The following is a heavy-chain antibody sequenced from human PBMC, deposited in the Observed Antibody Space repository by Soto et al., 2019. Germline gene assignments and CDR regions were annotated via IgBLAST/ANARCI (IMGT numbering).Heavy chain of an antibody. J-gene: IGHJ4*02. Sequence: EVQLVESGGGLAKPGGSLRLSCTASGFTFSSYNMNWVRQAPGKGLEWVSYISTWSSYSFYADSVKDRFTISRDNSENSLYLQLDSLRDEDTAVYYCARASHDYGALDYWGQGALVTVSS. CDR1: GFTFSSYN. V-gene: IGHV3-21*02. D-gene: IGHD4-17*01. CDR3: ARASHDYGALDY. CDR2: ISTWSSYS.